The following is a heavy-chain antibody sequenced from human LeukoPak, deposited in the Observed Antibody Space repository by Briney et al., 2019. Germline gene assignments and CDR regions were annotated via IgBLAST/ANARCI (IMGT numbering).Heavy chain of an antibody. CDR3: AKDLGYSSSWYLDY. CDR2: IWHDGSNK. CDR1: GFTFSSYG. J-gene: IGHJ4*02. D-gene: IGHD6-13*01. Sequence: PGGSLRLSCAASGFTFSSYGMHWVRQAPGKGLEWVAVIWHDGSNKYYADSVKGRFTISRDNAKNSLYLQMNSLRAEDTALYYCAKDLGYSSSWYLDYWGQGTLVTVSS. V-gene: IGHV3-33*03.